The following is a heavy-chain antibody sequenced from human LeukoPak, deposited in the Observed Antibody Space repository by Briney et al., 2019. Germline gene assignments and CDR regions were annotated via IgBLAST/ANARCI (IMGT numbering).Heavy chain of an antibody. CDR1: GLTVSSNY. D-gene: IGHD5-24*01. V-gene: IGHV3-53*01. Sequence: GGSLRLSCAASGLTVSSNYMSWVRQAPGKGLEWVSVIYSGGNTYYADAVKGRFTISRDNSKNTLYLQMNSLRAEDTAVYYCARTGYGYNYFDYWGQGTLVTVSS. CDR2: IYSGGNT. CDR3: ARTGYGYNYFDY. J-gene: IGHJ4*02.